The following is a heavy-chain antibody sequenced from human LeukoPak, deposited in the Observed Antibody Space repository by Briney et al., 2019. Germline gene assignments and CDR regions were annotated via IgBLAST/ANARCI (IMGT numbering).Heavy chain of an antibody. J-gene: IGHJ4*02. D-gene: IGHD2-2*01. Sequence: PGGSLRLSCAASGFTFSSYAMSWVRQAPGKGLEWVSAISGSGGSTYYADSVKGRFTISRDNSKNTLYPQMNSLRAEDTAVYYCAKDDGVVVPRSLDYWGQGTLVTVSS. CDR3: AKDDGVVVPRSLDY. CDR1: GFTFSSYA. V-gene: IGHV3-23*01. CDR2: ISGSGGST.